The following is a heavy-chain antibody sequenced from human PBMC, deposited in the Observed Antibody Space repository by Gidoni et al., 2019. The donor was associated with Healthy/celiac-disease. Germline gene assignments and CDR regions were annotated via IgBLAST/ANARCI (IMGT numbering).Heavy chain of an antibody. CDR3: AGAMTYYYGSGSYLPRFYYGMDV. Sequence: HVQLVQSGAAVTKPGSSVMVSCKASGGTFCSYAISRVRQAPGQGLEWMGGIIPTFGTANYAQKFQGRVTITADESTSTAYMELSSLRSEDTAVYYCAGAMTYYYGSGSYLPRFYYGMDVWPRDHGHRLL. CDR1: GGTFCSYA. V-gene: IGHV1-69*01. J-gene: IGHJ6*02. CDR2: IIPTFGTA. D-gene: IGHD3-10*01.